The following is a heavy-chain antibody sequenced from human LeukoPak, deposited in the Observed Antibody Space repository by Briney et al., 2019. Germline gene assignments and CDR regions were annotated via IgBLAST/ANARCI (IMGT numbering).Heavy chain of an antibody. D-gene: IGHD1-26*01. CDR2: ISVSGTST. V-gene: IGHV3-23*01. CDR1: GFTFSNYA. Sequence: QPGGSLRLSCAASGFTFSNYAMSWVRQAPGKGLEWVSGISVSGTSTYYADSVKGRFTISRDNSKNTLYLQMNSLRAEDTAVYYCARDREQKIFDYWGQGTLVTVSS. J-gene: IGHJ4*02. CDR3: ARDREQKIFDY.